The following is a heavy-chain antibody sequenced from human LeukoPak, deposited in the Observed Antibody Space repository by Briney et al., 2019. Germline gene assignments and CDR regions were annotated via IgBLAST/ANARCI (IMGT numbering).Heavy chain of an antibody. D-gene: IGHD3-10*01. CDR2: IRSKAYGGTP. J-gene: IGHJ4*02. CDR1: GFTFCDYA. CDR3: TRSGVRGTTWYFDY. V-gene: IGHV3-49*04. Sequence: PGRSLRLSCTTSGFTFCDYAMNWVRQAPGRGLEWVGFIRSKAYGGTPEYAASVKGRFTISRDDSKTVAYLQMNSLKTDDTAVYYCTRSGVRGTTWYFDYWGQGTLATVSS.